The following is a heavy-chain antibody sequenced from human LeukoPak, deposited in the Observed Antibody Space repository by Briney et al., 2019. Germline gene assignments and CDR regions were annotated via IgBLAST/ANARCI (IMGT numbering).Heavy chain of an antibody. V-gene: IGHV4-39*07. D-gene: IGHD3-22*01. CDR2: IYYSGST. CDR1: GGSISSSSYY. CDR3: ARRRYYDSSGYYLD. Sequence: SETLSLTCTVSGGSISSSSYYWGWIRQPPGKGLEWIGSIYYSGSTYYNPSLKSRVTISVDTSKNQFSLKLSSVTAADTAVYYCARRRYYDSSGYYLDWGQGTLVTVSS. J-gene: IGHJ4*02.